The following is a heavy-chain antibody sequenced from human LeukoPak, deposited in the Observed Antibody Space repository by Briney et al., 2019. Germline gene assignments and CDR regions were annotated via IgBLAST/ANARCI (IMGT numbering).Heavy chain of an antibody. J-gene: IGHJ4*02. Sequence: GGSPRLSCAASGFTFSDYYMSWIRQAPGKGLEWVSYITTSGTTKYYADSVEGRFTISRDNAKNTLYLQMNSLRAEDTAVYYCASYYFGSRSFYNDYWGQGTLVTVSS. CDR1: GFTFSDYY. D-gene: IGHD3-10*01. CDR3: ASYYFGSRSFYNDY. CDR2: ITTSGTTK. V-gene: IGHV3-11*01.